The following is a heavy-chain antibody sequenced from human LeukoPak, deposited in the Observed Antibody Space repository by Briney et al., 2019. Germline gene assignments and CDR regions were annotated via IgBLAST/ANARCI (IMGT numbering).Heavy chain of an antibody. V-gene: IGHV4-39*07. CDR1: GGSISGSSYY. CDR3: ARCPVYYDFWSGSHFDY. CDR2: IYYSGST. D-gene: IGHD3-3*01. J-gene: IGHJ4*02. Sequence: PSETLSLTCTVSGGSISGSSYYWGGIRQPPGKGLEWIGSIYYSGSTYYNPSLKSRVTISVDTSKNQFSLKLSSVTAADTAVYYCARCPVYYDFWSGSHFDYWGQGTLVTVSS.